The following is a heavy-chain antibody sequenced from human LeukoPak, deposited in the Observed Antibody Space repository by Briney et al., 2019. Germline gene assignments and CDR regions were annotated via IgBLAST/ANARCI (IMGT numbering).Heavy chain of an antibody. V-gene: IGHV3-64*01. CDR1: GFTFSTYA. D-gene: IGHD1-26*01. CDR3: ARRLLGATTSYFDY. J-gene: IGHJ4*02. CDR2: ISSNGGST. Sequence: GGSLRLSCAASGFTFSTYAMHWVRQAPGKGLEYVPAISSNGGSTYYANSVKGRFTISRDNSRNTLYLQMNSLRAEDTAVYYCARRLLGATTSYFDYWGQGTLVTVSS.